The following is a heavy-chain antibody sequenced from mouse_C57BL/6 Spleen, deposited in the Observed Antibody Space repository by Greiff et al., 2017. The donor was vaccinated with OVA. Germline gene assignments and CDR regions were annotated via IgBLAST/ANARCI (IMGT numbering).Heavy chain of an antibody. V-gene: IGHV1-52*01. CDR1: GYTFTSYW. CDR2: IDPSDSET. J-gene: IGHJ4*01. D-gene: IGHD2-2*01. CDR3: ARSHVVTTGYYAVDY. Sequence: QVQLQQPGAELVRPGSSVKLSCKASGYTFTSYWMHWVKQRPVQGLEWIGNIDPSDSETNYNQKFKDKATLTVDKSSSPAYMRLSSLTSEDSAVYYCARSHVVTTGYYAVDYWGQGTSVTVSS.